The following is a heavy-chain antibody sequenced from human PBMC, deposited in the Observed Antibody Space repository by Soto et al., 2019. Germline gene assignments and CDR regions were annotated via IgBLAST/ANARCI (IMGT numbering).Heavy chain of an antibody. Sequence: QVQLVESGGGLVKPGGSLRLSCAASGFTFSDYYMSWIRQAPGKGLEWVSYISSSSSYTNYADSVKGRFTISRDNAKNSLYLQMNSLRAEDTAVYYCARHGAREYSSGWYTYWGQGTLVTVSS. CDR1: GFTFSDYY. V-gene: IGHV3-11*05. J-gene: IGHJ4*02. CDR3: ARHGAREYSSGWYTY. D-gene: IGHD6-19*01. CDR2: ISSSSSYT.